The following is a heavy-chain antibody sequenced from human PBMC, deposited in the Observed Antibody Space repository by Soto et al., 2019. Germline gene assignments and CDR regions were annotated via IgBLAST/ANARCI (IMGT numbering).Heavy chain of an antibody. CDR3: AKDGMGSGSHYNSFGY. CDR1: GFTVGNNY. CDR2: IYSTGTT. V-gene: IGHV3-53*01. D-gene: IGHD3-10*01. J-gene: IGHJ4*02. Sequence: EVQLVESGGGLIQPGVSLKLSCAASGFTVGNNYMSWVRQAPGKGLEWVSLIYSTGTTKYADSVKGRFTVSRDNAKNTLYLQMNSLRAEDTAVYYCAKDGMGSGSHYNSFGYWGQGTLVTVSS.